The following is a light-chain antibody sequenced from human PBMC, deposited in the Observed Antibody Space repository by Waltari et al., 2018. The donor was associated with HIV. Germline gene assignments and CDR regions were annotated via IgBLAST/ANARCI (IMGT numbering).Light chain of an antibody. Sequence: IVLTQSPGTLSLSPGERANLSCRASQSVSSSYLAWYQQQPGQAPRPLIYGASSRATGIPDRFSGSGSGTDFTLTISRLEPEDFAVYYCQQYGSSPPNTFGQGTKLEIK. CDR3: QQYGSSPPNT. CDR1: QSVSSSY. V-gene: IGKV3-20*01. J-gene: IGKJ2*01. CDR2: GAS.